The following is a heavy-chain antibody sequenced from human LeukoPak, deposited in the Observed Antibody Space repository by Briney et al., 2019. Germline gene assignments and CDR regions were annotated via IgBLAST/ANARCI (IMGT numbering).Heavy chain of an antibody. CDR2: IYYTGST. CDR3: ARREAVTGTPRAWFDP. V-gene: IGHV4-59*08. Sequence: SETLSLTCTVSGGSISGYYWSWIRQPPGKGLEWIGYIYYTGSTNYNPSLKSRVTISLDTSTNQFSLKLSSVTAADTAVYYCARREAVTGTPRAWFDPWGQGTLVTASS. J-gene: IGHJ5*02. D-gene: IGHD6-19*01. CDR1: GGSISGYY.